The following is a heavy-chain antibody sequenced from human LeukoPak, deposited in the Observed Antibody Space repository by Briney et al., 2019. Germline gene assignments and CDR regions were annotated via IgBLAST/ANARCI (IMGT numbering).Heavy chain of an antibody. CDR1: GGSFSGYY. J-gene: IGHJ5*02. Sequence: SETLSLTCAVYGGSFSGYYWSWIRQPPGKGLEWVREINHSGSTNYNPSLKSRVTISVDTSKNQFSLKLSSVTAADTAVYYCARPQQYYYGSGSTENWFDPWGQGTLVTVSS. D-gene: IGHD3-10*01. V-gene: IGHV4-34*01. CDR2: INHSGST. CDR3: ARPQQYYYGSGSTENWFDP.